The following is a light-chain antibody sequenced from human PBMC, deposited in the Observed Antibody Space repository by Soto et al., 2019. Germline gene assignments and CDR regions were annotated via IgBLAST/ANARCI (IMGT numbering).Light chain of an antibody. CDR3: HQDDSSPLT. V-gene: IGKV3-20*01. Sequence: EIELTQSPGTLSLSPGERATLSCRASQSVSSSYLAWYQQKPGKAPRLLIYGASSRATGIPERFSGSGSGTDFTLTISRLEPEDFAVYYCHQDDSSPLTFGGGTKVEIK. CDR1: QSVSSSY. J-gene: IGKJ4*01. CDR2: GAS.